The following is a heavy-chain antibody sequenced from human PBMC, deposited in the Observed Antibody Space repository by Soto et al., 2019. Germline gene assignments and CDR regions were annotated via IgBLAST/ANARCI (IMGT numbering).Heavy chain of an antibody. Sequence: PSETLSLTCTISGGSISSGGYYWSWIRQHPGKGLEWIGYIYYSGSTYYNPSLKSRVTIAVDTSKNQFSLKLNSVTAADTAVYYCARRAATGTNVWFDPWGQGTQVTVSS. CDR3: ARRAATGTNVWFDP. CDR2: IYYSGST. CDR1: GGSISSGGYY. J-gene: IGHJ5*02. V-gene: IGHV4-31*03. D-gene: IGHD1-7*01.